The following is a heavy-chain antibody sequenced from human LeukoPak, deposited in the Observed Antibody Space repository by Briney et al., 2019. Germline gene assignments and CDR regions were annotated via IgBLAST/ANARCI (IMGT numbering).Heavy chain of an antibody. V-gene: IGHV4-34*01. CDR3: ARGYSYVWDFDN. CDR1: GGSFSGYY. Sequence: SETLSLTCAVYGGSFSGYYWSWIRQPPGKGLEWIGEINHSGSTNYNPSLKSRVTISVDTSKNQFSLKLSSVTAADTAGYYCARGYSYVWDFDNWGQGTLVTVSS. D-gene: IGHD5-18*01. J-gene: IGHJ4*02. CDR2: INHSGST.